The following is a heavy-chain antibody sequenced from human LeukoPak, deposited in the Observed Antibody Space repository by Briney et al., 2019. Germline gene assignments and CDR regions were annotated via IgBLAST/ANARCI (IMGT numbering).Heavy chain of an antibody. J-gene: IGHJ5*02. CDR2: ISSSSSTI. CDR1: GFTFSSYT. Sequence: GGSLRLSCAASGFTFSSYTMNWVRQAPGKGLEWVSYISSSSSTIYYADSVKGRFTISRDNAKNSLYLQMNSLRAEDTALYYCARVDSRSTVWWFDPWGQGTLVTVSS. D-gene: IGHD6-6*01. V-gene: IGHV3-48*04. CDR3: ARVDSRSTVWWFDP.